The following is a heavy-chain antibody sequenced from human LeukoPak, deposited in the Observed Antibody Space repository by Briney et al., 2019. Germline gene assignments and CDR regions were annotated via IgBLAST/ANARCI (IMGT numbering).Heavy chain of an antibody. D-gene: IGHD3-22*01. CDR3: ARGLDYYDSSGYKPIDY. Sequence: VASVKVSCKASGYTFTSYDINWVRQATGQGLEWMGWMNPNSGNTAYAQKFQGRVTMTRSTSISTAYMELSSLRSEDTAVYYCARGLDYYDSSGYKPIDYWGQGTLVTVSS. CDR2: MNPNSGNT. J-gene: IGHJ4*02. CDR1: GYTFTSYD. V-gene: IGHV1-8*01.